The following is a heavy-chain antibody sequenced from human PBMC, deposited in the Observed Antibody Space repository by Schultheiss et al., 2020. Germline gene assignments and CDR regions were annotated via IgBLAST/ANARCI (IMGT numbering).Heavy chain of an antibody. CDR1: GGSISSYY. Sequence: SETLSLTCTVSGGSISSYYWSWIRQPPGKGLEWIGYIYYSGSTNYNPSLKSRVTISVDTSKNQFSLKLSSVTAADTAVYYCARDSGVATIPIPYYFDYWGQGTLVTVSS. J-gene: IGHJ4*02. V-gene: IGHV4-59*01. D-gene: IGHD5-12*01. CDR2: IYYSGST. CDR3: ARDSGVATIPIPYYFDY.